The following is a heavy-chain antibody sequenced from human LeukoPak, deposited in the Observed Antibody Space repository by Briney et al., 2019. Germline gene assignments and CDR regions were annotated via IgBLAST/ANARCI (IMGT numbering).Heavy chain of an antibody. J-gene: IGHJ6*02. Sequence: GGSLRLSCEASGFTFSSYSMNWVRQAPGKGLEWVSSISSSSSYIYYADSVKGRFTISRDNAKNSLYLQMNSLRAEDTAVYYCAREGYYYGSGSSYPPNYYYGMDVWGQGTTVTVSS. CDR3: AREGYYYGSGSSYPPNYYYGMDV. CDR2: ISSSSSYI. D-gene: IGHD3-10*01. V-gene: IGHV3-21*01. CDR1: GFTFSSYS.